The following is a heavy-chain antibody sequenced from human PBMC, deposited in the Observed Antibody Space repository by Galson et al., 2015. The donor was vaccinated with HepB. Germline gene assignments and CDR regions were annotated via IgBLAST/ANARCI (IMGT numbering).Heavy chain of an antibody. V-gene: IGHV2-70*04. CDR3: ARTPNSDSTFDY. CDR2: IDWDDDK. D-gene: IGHD5/OR15-5a*01. J-gene: IGHJ4*02. Sequence: PALVKPTQTLTLTCTFSGFSLSTSGMRVSWIRQPPGKALEWLARIDWDDDKFYSTSLKTRLTISKDTSKNQVVLTMTNMDPVDTATYYCARTPNSDSTFDYWGQGTLVTVSS. CDR1: GFSLSTSGMR.